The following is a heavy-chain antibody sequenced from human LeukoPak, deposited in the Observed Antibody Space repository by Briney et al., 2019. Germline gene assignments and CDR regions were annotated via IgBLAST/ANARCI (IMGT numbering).Heavy chain of an antibody. J-gene: IGHJ4*02. D-gene: IGHD2-15*01. V-gene: IGHV4-39*01. Sequence: SETLSLTCTVSGGSISSSSYYWGWIRQPPGTGLEWIGSIYYSGSTYYNPSLKSRVTISVDTSKNQFSLKLSSVTAADTAVYYCARVVVVVAATHIDYWGQGTLVTVSS. CDR3: ARVVVVVAATHIDY. CDR1: GGSISSSSYY. CDR2: IYYSGST.